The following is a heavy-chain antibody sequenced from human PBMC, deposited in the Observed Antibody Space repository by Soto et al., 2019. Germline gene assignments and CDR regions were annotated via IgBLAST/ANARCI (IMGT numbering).Heavy chain of an antibody. D-gene: IGHD5-12*01. CDR2: IYYSGST. CDR3: ARQHSGYDHY. V-gene: IGHV4-31*03. J-gene: IGHJ4*02. CDR1: GGSISSGGYY. Sequence: QVQLQESGPGLVKPSQTLSLTCTVSGGSISSGGYYWSWISQHPGKGLEWIGYIYYSGSTYYNPSLKSRVTIPVDTSKTQFALKLSSGTAADTAVYYCARQHSGYDHYWGQGTLVTVSS.